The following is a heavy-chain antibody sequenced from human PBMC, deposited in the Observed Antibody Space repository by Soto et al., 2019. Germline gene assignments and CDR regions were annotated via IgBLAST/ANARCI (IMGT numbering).Heavy chain of an antibody. CDR2: IIPYYNTL. Sequence: QAQVVQSGAEVRKPGSSVKLSCKASEGTFNRYAIAWVRQAPGQGLEWMGGIIPYYNTLNYAQKFQDRVTITADDSTNTVYMELSSLRSDDTAVYFCASGASRWYPYFFDSWPQGTLVTVSS. CDR1: EGTFNRYA. J-gene: IGHJ4*02. V-gene: IGHV1-69*01. D-gene: IGHD6-13*01. CDR3: ASGASRWYPYFFDS.